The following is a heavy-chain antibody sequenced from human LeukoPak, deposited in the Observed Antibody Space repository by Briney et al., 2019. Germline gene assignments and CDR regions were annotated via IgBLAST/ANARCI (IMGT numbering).Heavy chain of an antibody. CDR1: GGSISSYY. V-gene: IGHV4-59*01. Sequence: SETLSLTCTVSGGSISSYYWSWIRQPPGKGLEWIGYIYYSGSTNYNPSLKSRVTISVDTSKDQFSLKLSSVTAADTAVYYCARARYYFDYWGQGTLVTVSS. CDR2: IYYSGST. J-gene: IGHJ4*02. CDR3: ARARYYFDY.